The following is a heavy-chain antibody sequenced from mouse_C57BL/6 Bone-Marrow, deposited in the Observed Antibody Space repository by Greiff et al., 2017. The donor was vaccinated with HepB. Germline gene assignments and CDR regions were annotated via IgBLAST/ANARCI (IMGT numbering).Heavy chain of an antibody. CDR1: GYAFSSYW. Sequence: VQLQQSGAELVKPGASVKISCKASGYAFSSYWMNWVKQRPGKGLEWIGQIYPGDGDTNYNGKFKGKATLTADKSSSTAYMQLSSLTSEDSAVYFCARTYYDYDGENLYFDVWGTGTTVTVSS. D-gene: IGHD2-4*01. CDR2: IYPGDGDT. CDR3: ARTYYDYDGENLYFDV. V-gene: IGHV1-80*01. J-gene: IGHJ1*03.